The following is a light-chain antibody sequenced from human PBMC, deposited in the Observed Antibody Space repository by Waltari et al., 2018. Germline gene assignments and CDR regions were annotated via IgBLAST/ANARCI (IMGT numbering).Light chain of an antibody. Sequence: SYVLTQPPSVSVAPGKTARITCGGNNIGSKSVHWYQQKPGQAPVLVIYYDSDRPSGIPERFSGSNSGNTATLTISRVEAGDEADYYCQVWDSSSDQGVVFGGGTKLTVL. CDR3: QVWDSSSDQGVV. J-gene: IGLJ2*01. CDR2: YDS. CDR1: NIGSKS. V-gene: IGLV3-21*04.